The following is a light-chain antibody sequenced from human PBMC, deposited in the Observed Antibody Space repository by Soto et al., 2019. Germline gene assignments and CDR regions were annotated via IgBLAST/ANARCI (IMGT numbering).Light chain of an antibody. J-gene: IGLJ2*01. CDR2: EVN. CDR3: SFAHYYIHVV. Sequence: QSVLTQPASVSGSPGQSITISCTGTSSYVGSDNLVSWFQQHPGKAPKLMIYEVNKRPSGVSNRFSGSKSGNTASLTISGLQAEDEADYYCSFAHYYIHVVFGGGTKVTVL. V-gene: IGLV2-23*02. CDR1: SSYVGSDNL.